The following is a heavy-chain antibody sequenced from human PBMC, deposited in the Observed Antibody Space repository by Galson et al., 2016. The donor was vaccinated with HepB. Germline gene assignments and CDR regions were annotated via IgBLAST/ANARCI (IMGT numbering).Heavy chain of an antibody. CDR1: GXXFSXXX. V-gene: IGHV3-7*03. D-gene: IGHD3-3*01. CDR3: ARDFLFAHDL. Sequence: SLRXSCAASGXXFSXXXMAXXXHAXSKGLEWVANIKQDGSXEYYVDSVEGRFTISRDNAKNSLSLQMHSLRGEDTAIYYCARDFLFAHDLWGPGTLVTVSS. J-gene: IGHJ5*02. CDR2: IKQDGSXE.